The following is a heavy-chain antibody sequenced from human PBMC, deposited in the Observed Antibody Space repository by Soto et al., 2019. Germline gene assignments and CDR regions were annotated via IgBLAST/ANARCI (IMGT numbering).Heavy chain of an antibody. CDR1: GGSVSRVSYY. CDR2: VYYSGST. J-gene: IGHJ4*02. Sequence: SETLSLTCNVSGGSVSRVSYYWSWIRQSPGKGLEWIGYVYYSGSTNYNASFMGRAALSVDISKNQFHRNLRAVTAADTAIYFCARAKLRSVWAFDFWGQGSLVTVSS. D-gene: IGHD6-19*01. CDR3: ARAKLRSVWAFDF. V-gene: IGHV4-61*01.